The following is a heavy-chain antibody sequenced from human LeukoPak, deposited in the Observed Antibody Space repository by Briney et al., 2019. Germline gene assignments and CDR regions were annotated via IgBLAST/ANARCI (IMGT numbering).Heavy chain of an antibody. D-gene: IGHD5-12*01. V-gene: IGHV4-30-4*01. J-gene: IGHJ4*02. CDR3: ARAQTSGYDRFDY. CDR2: IYYSGST. Sequence: SETLSLTCTVSGGSISSGDYYWSWIRQPPGKGLEWIGYIYYSGSTYYNPSLKSRVTISVDTSKNQFSLKLSSVTAADTAVYYCARAQTSGYDRFDYWGQGTLVTVSS. CDR1: GGSISSGDYY.